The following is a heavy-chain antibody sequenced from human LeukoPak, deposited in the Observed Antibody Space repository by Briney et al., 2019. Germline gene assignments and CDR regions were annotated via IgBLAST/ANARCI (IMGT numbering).Heavy chain of an antibody. J-gene: IGHJ4*02. D-gene: IGHD1-26*01. CDR2: IWYDGSNK. CDR3: AAAVGAHFDY. CDR1: GGTFSSYG. V-gene: IGHV3-33*01. Sequence: SCKASGGTFSSYGMHWVRQAPGKGLEWVAVIWYDGSNKYYADSVKGRFTISRDNSKNTLYLQMNSLRAEDTAVYYCAAAVGAHFDYWGQGTLVTVSS.